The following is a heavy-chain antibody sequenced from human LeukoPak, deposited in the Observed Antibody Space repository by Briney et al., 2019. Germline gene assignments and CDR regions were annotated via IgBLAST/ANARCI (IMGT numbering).Heavy chain of an antibody. CDR1: GFTFSSYA. D-gene: IGHD2-15*01. J-gene: IGHJ4*02. CDR3: ARDKVVVAATLDY. V-gene: IGHV3-30-3*01. Sequence: PGGSLRLSCAASGFTFSSYAMHWVRQAPGKGLEWVAVISYDGSNKYYADSVKGRFTISRDNSKNTLYLQMNSLRAEDTAVYYCARDKVVVAATLDYWGQGTLVTVSS. CDR2: ISYDGSNK.